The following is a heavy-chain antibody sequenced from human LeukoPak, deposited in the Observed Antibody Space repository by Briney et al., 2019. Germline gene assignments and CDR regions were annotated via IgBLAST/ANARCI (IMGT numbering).Heavy chain of an antibody. J-gene: IGHJ4*02. CDR3: ARAYSTSSDYFDY. Sequence: GGSLRLSCAASGFTFSSYSMNWVRQAPGKGLEWVSSISSSSSYIYYADSVKGRFTISRDNAKNSLYLQMNSPRAEDTAVYYCARAYSTSSDYFDYWGQGTLVTVSS. D-gene: IGHD6-6*01. CDR1: GFTFSSYS. V-gene: IGHV3-21*01. CDR2: ISSSSSYI.